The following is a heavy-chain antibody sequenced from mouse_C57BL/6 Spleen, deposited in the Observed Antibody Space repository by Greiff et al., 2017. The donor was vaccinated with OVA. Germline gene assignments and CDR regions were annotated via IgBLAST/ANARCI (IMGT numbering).Heavy chain of an antibody. CDR3: ARGDYDYPY. Sequence: VQLQQPGAELVKPGASVTLSCKASGYTFTSYWMQWVKQRPGQGLEWIGEIDPSDCYTNYHQKFKGKATLTVDTSSSTAYMQLSSLTSEDSAVYYCARGDYDYPYWGQGTLVTVSA. CDR2: IDPSDCYT. CDR1: GYTFTSYW. D-gene: IGHD2-4*01. V-gene: IGHV1-50*01. J-gene: IGHJ3*01.